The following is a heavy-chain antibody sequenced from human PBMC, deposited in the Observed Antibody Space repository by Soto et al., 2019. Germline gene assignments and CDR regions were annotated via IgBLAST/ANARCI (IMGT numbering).Heavy chain of an antibody. V-gene: IGHV3-48*01. J-gene: IGHJ4*02. CDR2: IRSSDNHI. Sequence: EVQLVETGGGLVQPGGSLRLSCAASGFIFSAYSMNWVSQAPGKGLEWVEYIRSSDNHINYADSVKGRFTVSSDPSKNSLYLQLNSLRAEDTAVYYCARYYLWAFDFWGQGALGTVSS. CDR1: GFIFSAYS. D-gene: IGHD2-21*01. CDR3: ARYYLWAFDF.